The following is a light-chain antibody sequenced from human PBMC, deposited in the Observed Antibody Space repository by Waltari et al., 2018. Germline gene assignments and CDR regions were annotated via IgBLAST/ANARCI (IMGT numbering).Light chain of an antibody. J-gene: IGKJ2*01. CDR1: PGVRSD. V-gene: IGKV3-15*01. CDR2: GAS. CDR3: QQYNEWPPYT. Sequence: EIGMTQSPATLSVSPGERATPSCRASPGVRSDLAWYQQKPGQAPRLLIYGASTRATGIPARFSGSGSATEFTLTISSLQSEDFAIYYCQQYNEWPPYTFGQGTKLEIK.